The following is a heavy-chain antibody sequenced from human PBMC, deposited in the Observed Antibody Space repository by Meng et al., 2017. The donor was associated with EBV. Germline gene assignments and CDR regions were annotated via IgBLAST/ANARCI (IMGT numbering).Heavy chain of an antibody. CDR2: IYWDDDK. Sequence: ESLPTRVKPTPPLTLTCTYSGFSLSTSGVGVGWIRQPPGKALEWLALIYWDDDKRYSPSLKSRLTITKDTSKNQVVLTMTNMDPVDTATYYCAHRRDEYSSSWYGWFDPWGQGTLVTVSS. D-gene: IGHD6-13*01. CDR1: GFSLSTSGVG. V-gene: IGHV2-5*02. J-gene: IGHJ5*02. CDR3: AHRRDEYSSSWYGWFDP.